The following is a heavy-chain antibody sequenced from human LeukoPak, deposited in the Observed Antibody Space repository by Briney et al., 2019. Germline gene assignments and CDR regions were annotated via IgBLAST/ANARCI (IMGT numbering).Heavy chain of an antibody. Sequence: ASVKVSCKASGYTFTSYGISWGRQAPGQGLGWMGWISAYNGNTNDAQKLKGRVTMTTDTSTSTAYMELRSLRSDDTAVYYCARPYYDFWSGLGGHWFDPWGQGTLVTVSS. CDR2: ISAYNGNT. D-gene: IGHD3-3*01. J-gene: IGHJ5*02. V-gene: IGHV1-18*01. CDR3: ARPYYDFWSGLGGHWFDP. CDR1: GYTFTSYG.